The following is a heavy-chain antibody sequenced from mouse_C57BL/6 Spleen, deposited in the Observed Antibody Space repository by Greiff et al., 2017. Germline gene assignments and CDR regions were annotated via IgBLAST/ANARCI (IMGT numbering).Heavy chain of an antibody. CDR3: ARERDDYDGKFAY. D-gene: IGHD2-4*01. Sequence: QVQLQQSGAELAKPGASVKLSCKASGYTFTSYWMHWVKQRPGQGLEWIGYINPSSGYTKYNQKFKDKATLTADKSSSTAYMQLSSLTYEDSAVYYCARERDDYDGKFAYWGQGTLVTVAA. CDR2: INPSSGYT. V-gene: IGHV1-7*01. CDR1: GYTFTSYW. J-gene: IGHJ3*01.